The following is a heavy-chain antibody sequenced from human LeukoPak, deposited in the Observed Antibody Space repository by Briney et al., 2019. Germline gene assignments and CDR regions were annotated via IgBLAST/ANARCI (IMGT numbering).Heavy chain of an antibody. CDR3: ARDAEGGSSWYDY. CDR2: INPSGGST. J-gene: IGHJ4*02. V-gene: IGHV1-46*04. Sequence: GSVTVSCKASGYSITDYYGHWVRQAPGQGVEWMGIINPSGGSTNNAQTLQGRVTLTRDTSTNTIYMELSSLRSDDTAVYYCARDAEGGSSWYDYWGQGTLVTVSS. CDR1: GYSITDYY. D-gene: IGHD6-13*01.